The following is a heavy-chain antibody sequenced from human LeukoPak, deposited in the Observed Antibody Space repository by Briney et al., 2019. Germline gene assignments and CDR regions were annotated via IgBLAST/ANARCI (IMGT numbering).Heavy chain of an antibody. CDR1: GYTFTGYY. D-gene: IGHD3-10*01. CDR2: INPNSGGT. CDR3: ARSPWRYYGSGSYSDY. J-gene: IGHJ4*02. Sequence: ASVKVSCKASGYTFTGYYMHWVRQAPGQGLEWMGWINPNSGGTNYAQKLQGRVTMTTDTSTSTAYMELRSLRSDDTAVYYCARSPWRYYGSGSYSDYWGQGTLVTVSS. V-gene: IGHV1-2*02.